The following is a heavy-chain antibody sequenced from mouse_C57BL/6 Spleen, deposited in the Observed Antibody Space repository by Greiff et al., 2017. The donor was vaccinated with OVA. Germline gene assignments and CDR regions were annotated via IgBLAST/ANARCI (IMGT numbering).Heavy chain of an antibody. D-gene: IGHD1-1*01. CDR1: GYTFTSYW. Sequence: QVQLQQSGAELVKPGASVKLSCKASGYTFTSYWMHWVKQRPGRGLEWIGMIDPNSGGTTYNEKFKSKATLTVDKSSSTAYKQLSSLTSEDTAVYYGARSVYYCGSSYEYFDVWGTGTTVTVSS. CDR3: ARSVYYCGSSYEYFDV. V-gene: IGHV1-72*01. J-gene: IGHJ1*03. CDR2: IDPNSGGT.